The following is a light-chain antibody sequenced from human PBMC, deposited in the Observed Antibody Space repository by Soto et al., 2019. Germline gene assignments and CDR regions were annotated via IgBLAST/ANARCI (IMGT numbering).Light chain of an antibody. V-gene: IGKV1-5*03. CDR2: KAS. Sequence: DIPMTQSPSTLSGSVGDRVTITCRASQTISSWLAWYQQKPGKAPKLLIYKASTLKSGVPSRFSGSGSGTEFTLTISSLQPDDFGSYYCQEYRNDYGTFGQGTKVEMK. J-gene: IGKJ1*01. CDR3: QEYRNDYGT. CDR1: QTISSW.